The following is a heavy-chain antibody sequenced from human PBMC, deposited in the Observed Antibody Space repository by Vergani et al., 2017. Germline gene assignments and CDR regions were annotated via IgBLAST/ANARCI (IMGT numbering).Heavy chain of an antibody. Sequence: QVQLVQSGAEVKKPGASVKVSCKASGYTFTSYGISWVRQAPGQGLEWMGWISAYNGNTNYAQKLQGRVTMTTDTSTSTAYMELRSRRSDDTAVYYCARVDYYGSGNHWKGSWFDPWGQGTLVTVSS. CDR2: ISAYNGNT. J-gene: IGHJ5*02. D-gene: IGHD3-10*01. CDR3: ARVDYYGSGNHWKGSWFDP. CDR1: GYTFTSYG. V-gene: IGHV1-18*01.